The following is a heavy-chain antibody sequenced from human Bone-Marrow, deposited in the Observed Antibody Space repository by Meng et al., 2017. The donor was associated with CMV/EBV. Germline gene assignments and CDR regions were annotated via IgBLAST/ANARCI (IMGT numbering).Heavy chain of an antibody. V-gene: IGHV3-23*03. J-gene: IGHJ4*02. CDR3: AKASYYDFWSGYYSFDY. CDR2: IYSGGSST. D-gene: IGHD3-3*01. Sequence: GESLKISCAASGFSFSDHYIDWVRQAPGKGLEWVSVIYSGGSSTYYADSVKGRFTISRDNSKNTLYLQMNSLRAEDTAVYYCAKASYYDFWSGYYSFDYWGQGTLVTVSS. CDR1: GFSFSDHY.